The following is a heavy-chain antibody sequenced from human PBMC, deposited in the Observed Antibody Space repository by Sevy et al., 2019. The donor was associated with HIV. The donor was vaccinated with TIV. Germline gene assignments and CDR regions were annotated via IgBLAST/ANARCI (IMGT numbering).Heavy chain of an antibody. J-gene: IGHJ6*02. Sequence: GGSLRLSCAASGFTFSTYAMSWVRQAPGKGLEWVSAISGSGGSTYYADSVEGRFTISRDKSKNTLYLQMNSLTAEDTAVYFWAKGDRTFYGLDVWGQGTTVTVSS. CDR3: AKGDRTFYGLDV. CDR1: GFTFSTYA. V-gene: IGHV3-23*01. CDR2: ISGSGGST. D-gene: IGHD2-15*01.